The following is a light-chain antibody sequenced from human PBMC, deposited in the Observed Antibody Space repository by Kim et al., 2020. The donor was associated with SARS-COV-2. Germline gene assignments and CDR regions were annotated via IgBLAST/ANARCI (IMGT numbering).Light chain of an antibody. J-gene: IGLJ1*01. CDR1: SSDVGACNY. Sequence: QSALTQPPSASGSPGQSVTISCTGTSSDVGACNYVSWYQQHPGKAPKLMIYDVTKRPSGVPDRFSGSKSGNTASLTVSGLHAEDEADYYCSSYAGSITYVFGTGTKVTVL. CDR2: DVT. CDR3: SSYAGSITYV. V-gene: IGLV2-8*01.